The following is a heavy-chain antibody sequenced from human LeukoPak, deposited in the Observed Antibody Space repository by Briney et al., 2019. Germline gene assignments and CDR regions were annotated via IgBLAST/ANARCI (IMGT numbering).Heavy chain of an antibody. J-gene: IGHJ4*02. CDR3: ARQYSSGWYPYDS. CDR1: GGSITGYF. CDR2: IYDSGST. D-gene: IGHD6-19*01. V-gene: IGHV4-59*08. Sequence: SATLSLTCTVPGGSITGYFWTWIRQPPGKGLEWIGFIYDSGSTNYNPSLKSRVTISLDTFKNQFSLTLTSVTAADTAVYFCARQYSSGWYPYDSWGQGTLVTVSS.